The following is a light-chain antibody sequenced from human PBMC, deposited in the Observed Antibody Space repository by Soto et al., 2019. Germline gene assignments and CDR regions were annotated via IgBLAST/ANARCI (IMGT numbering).Light chain of an antibody. Sequence: IQLTQSPSSLSASVGDRVTITCQASRGISSYLAWYQQKPGKPPKLLVYSASTLQSGVPSRFSGSGSGPDFTLTISSLQPEDSATYYCQQYYSYPQWTFGQGTKVDIK. V-gene: IGKV1-9*01. CDR3: QQYYSYPQWT. J-gene: IGKJ1*01. CDR1: RGISSY. CDR2: SAS.